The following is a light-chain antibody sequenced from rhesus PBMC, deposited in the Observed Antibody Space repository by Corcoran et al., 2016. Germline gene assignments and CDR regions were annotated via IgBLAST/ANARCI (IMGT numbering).Light chain of an antibody. CDR3: QQHKSYPFT. Sequence: DIQMTQSPSSLSASVGDTVTISCQASQDISKYLAWFQLNPGKALKALIYDASTLQSGVPSRFSGSGSGTEFTLTSRSRQPADLATYYCQQHKSYPFTFGPGTKLDIK. CDR1: QDISKY. CDR2: DAS. J-gene: IGKJ3*01. V-gene: IGKV1S14*01.